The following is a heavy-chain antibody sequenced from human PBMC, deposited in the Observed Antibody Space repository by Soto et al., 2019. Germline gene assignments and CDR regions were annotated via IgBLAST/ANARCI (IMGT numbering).Heavy chain of an antibody. V-gene: IGHV3-23*01. D-gene: IGHD3-16*01. Sequence: VGSLKLSCAASGFTFNNYYMSWVRQAPGKGLEWVSAVSGSGGSTYYADSVKGRFTISRDNSKNTLFLQMNSLRAEDTSVYHCAKDRRGVMDVWGQGTPVTVSS. CDR3: AKDRRGVMDV. J-gene: IGHJ6*01. CDR2: VSGSGGST. CDR1: GFTFNNYY.